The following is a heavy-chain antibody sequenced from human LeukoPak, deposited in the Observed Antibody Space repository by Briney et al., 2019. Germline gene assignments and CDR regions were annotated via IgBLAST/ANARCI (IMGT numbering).Heavy chain of an antibody. CDR3: ARSFCSGGSCYGYYYYYYGMDV. CDR2: IGKTGSAT. J-gene: IGHJ6*02. V-gene: IGHV3-23*01. D-gene: IGHD2-15*01. Sequence: GGSLRLSCAASGFTFRNYDMSWVRQAPGKAPEWVSTIGKTGSATHYADSVNGRFTISRDNSKNTLSLQMHSLRADDAALYYCARSFCSGGSCYGYYYYYYGMDVWGQGTTVTVSS. CDR1: GFTFRNYD.